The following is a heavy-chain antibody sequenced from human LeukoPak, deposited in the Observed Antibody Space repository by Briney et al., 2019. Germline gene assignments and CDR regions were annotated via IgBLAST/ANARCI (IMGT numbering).Heavy chain of an antibody. V-gene: IGHV4-34*01. Sequence: PSETLSLTCAVYGGSFSGYYWSWIRQPPGKGLEWIGEINHSGSTNYNPSLQSRVTISVDTSKNQFSLKLSSVTAADTAVYYCARGRGYSGYDDRGIDYWGQGTLVTVSS. CDR3: ARGRGYSGYDDRGIDY. J-gene: IGHJ4*02. D-gene: IGHD5-12*01. CDR2: INHSGST. CDR1: GGSFSGYY.